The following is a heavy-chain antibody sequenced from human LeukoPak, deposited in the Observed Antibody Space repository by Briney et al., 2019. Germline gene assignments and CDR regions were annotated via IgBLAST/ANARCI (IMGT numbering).Heavy chain of an antibody. J-gene: IGHJ4*02. CDR3: ATEQPVAGTGGDAFDH. CDR2: FDPEDGET. CDR1: GYTLTELS. V-gene: IGHV1-24*01. D-gene: IGHD6-19*01. Sequence: GASVKVSCKVSGYTLTELSMHWVRQAPGKGLEWMGGFDPEDGETIYAQKFQGRVTMTEDTSTDTAYMELSSLRSEDTAVYYCATEQPVAGTGGDAFDHWGQGTLVTVSS.